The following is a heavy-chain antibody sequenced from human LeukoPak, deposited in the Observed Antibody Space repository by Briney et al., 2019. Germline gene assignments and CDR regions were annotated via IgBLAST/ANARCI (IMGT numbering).Heavy chain of an antibody. V-gene: IGHV3-21*01. J-gene: IGHJ5*02. Sequence: GGSLRLSCAASGFTFSSYSMNWVRQAPGKGLEWVSSISSSSSYIYYTDSVKGRFTISRDNPKNSLYLQMNSLRAEDTAVYYCASSAIAVAAHWYWVDPWGQGTLVTVSS. D-gene: IGHD6-19*01. CDR3: ASSAIAVAAHWYWVDP. CDR2: ISSSSSYI. CDR1: GFTFSSYS.